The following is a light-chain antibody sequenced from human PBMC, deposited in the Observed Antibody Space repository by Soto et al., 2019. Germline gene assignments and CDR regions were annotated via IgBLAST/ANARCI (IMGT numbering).Light chain of an antibody. V-gene: IGLV2-14*01. CDR1: SSDVGGYNY. CDR3: QSYDSSLSASYV. J-gene: IGLJ1*01. Sequence: QSALTQPASVSGSPGQSITISCTGTSSDVGGYNYVSWYQQHPGKAPKLMIYEVSNRPSGVSNRFSGSKSGTSASLAITGLQAEDEADYYCQSYDSSLSASYVFGGGTKVTVL. CDR2: EVS.